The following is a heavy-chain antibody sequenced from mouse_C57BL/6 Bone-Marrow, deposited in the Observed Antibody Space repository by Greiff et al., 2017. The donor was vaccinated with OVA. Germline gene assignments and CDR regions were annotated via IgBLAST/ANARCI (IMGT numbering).Heavy chain of an antibody. Sequence: DVKLVASGGDLVKPGGSLKLSRAASGFTFSSYGKSWVRQTPDKRPEWVATISSGGSYTYYPASVKGRFPIYRDNAKNTLYRQMSSLRSRDTAMYYCAKHFYYSIYGFDYWGQGTTLTVSS. D-gene: IGHD2-5*01. CDR1: GFTFSSYG. J-gene: IGHJ2*01. CDR3: AKHFYYSIYGFDY. V-gene: IGHV5-6*02. CDR2: ISSGGSYT.